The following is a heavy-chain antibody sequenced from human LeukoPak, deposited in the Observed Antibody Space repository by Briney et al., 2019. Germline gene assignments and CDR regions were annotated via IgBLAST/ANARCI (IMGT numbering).Heavy chain of an antibody. CDR1: GYTFTGYY. J-gene: IGHJ6*03. V-gene: IGHV1-2*06. D-gene: IGHD2-2*01. CDR2: INPNSGGT. CDR3: ARQSLVNYYYYYMDV. Sequence: ASVKVSCKASGYTFTGYYMHWVRQAPGQGLEWMGRINPNSGGTNYAQKFQGRVTMTRDTSIGTAYMELSRLRSDDTAVYYCARQSLVNYYYYYMDVWGKGTTVTVSS.